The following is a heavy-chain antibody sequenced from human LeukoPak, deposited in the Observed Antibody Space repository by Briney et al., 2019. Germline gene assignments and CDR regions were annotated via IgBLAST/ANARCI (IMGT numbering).Heavy chain of an antibody. CDR2: IYHSGST. Sequence: PSETLSLTCTVSGYSISSGYYWGWIRQPPGKGLEWIGSIYHSGSTYYNPSLKSRVTISVDTSKNQFSLKLSSVTAADTAVYYCARDLIRDGYNPQEDYWGQGTLVTVSS. V-gene: IGHV4-38-2*02. D-gene: IGHD5-24*01. J-gene: IGHJ4*02. CDR3: ARDLIRDGYNPQEDY. CDR1: GYSISSGYY.